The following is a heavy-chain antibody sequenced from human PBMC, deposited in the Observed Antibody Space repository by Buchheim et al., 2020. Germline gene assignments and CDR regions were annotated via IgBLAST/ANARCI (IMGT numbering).Heavy chain of an antibody. D-gene: IGHD3-22*01. CDR2: ISSSSSYI. V-gene: IGHV3-21*01. Sequence: EVQLVESGGGLVKPGGSLRLSCAASGFPFSSYSMNWVRQAPGKGLEWVSSISSSSSYIHYADSVKGRFTISRDKAKNSLYLQMNSLRAEDTAVYYCARETYYYDTSGYYHYYFDYWGQGTL. J-gene: IGHJ4*02. CDR1: GFPFSSYS. CDR3: ARETYYYDTSGYYHYYFDY.